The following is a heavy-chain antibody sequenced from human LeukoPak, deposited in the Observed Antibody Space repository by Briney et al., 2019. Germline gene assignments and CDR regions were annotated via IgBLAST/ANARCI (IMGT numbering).Heavy chain of an antibody. CDR3: STAKFDN. J-gene: IGHJ4*02. CDR1: GFTFSRYA. Sequence: GGSLRLSCAASGFTFSRYALHWVRQVPGKGLEYVSAISANGGTTYYADSVQGRFTVSRDNAKNSLYLQMNSLRAEDTAVYYCSTAKFDNWGQGTLVTVSS. CDR2: ISANGGTT. V-gene: IGHV3-64*02.